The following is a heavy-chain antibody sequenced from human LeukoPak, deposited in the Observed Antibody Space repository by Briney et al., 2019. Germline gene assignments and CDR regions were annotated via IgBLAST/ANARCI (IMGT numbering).Heavy chain of an antibody. Sequence: ASVKVPCKASGGTFSSYAISWVRQAPGQGLEWMGGIIPIFGTANYAQKFQGRVTITADESTSTAYMELSSLRSEDTAVYYCARGWSWNDGLGDYWGQGTLVTVSS. D-gene: IGHD1-1*01. CDR3: ARGWSWNDGLGDY. V-gene: IGHV1-69*13. J-gene: IGHJ4*02. CDR1: GGTFSSYA. CDR2: IIPIFGTA.